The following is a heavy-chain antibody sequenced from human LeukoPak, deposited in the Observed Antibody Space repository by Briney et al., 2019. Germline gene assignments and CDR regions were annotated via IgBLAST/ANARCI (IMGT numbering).Heavy chain of an antibody. D-gene: IGHD1-26*01. V-gene: IGHV3-30*18. J-gene: IGHJ4*02. CDR3: AKGNLWGSYGFDY. Sequence: GGSLRLSCAASGFTFSSYGMHWVRQAPGKGLEWVAVISYDGSNKYYADSVKGRFTISRDNSKNTPYLQMNSLRAEDTAVYYCAKGNLWGSYGFDYWGQGTLVTVSS. CDR1: GFTFSSYG. CDR2: ISYDGSNK.